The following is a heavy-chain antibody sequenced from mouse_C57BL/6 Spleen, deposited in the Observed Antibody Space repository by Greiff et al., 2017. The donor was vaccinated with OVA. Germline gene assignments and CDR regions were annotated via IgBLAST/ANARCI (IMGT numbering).Heavy chain of an antibody. Sequence: QVQLKQPGAELVRPGSSVKLSCKASGYTFTSYWMDWVKQRPGQGLEWIGNIYPSDSETHYNQKFKDKATLTVDKSSSTADMHLISLTSEDTAVYYGAIITTVVAPMDYWGQGTTLTVSA. CDR3: AIITTVVAPMDY. CDR1: GYTFTSYW. J-gene: IGHJ2*01. D-gene: IGHD1-1*01. V-gene: IGHV1-61*01. CDR2: IYPSDSET.